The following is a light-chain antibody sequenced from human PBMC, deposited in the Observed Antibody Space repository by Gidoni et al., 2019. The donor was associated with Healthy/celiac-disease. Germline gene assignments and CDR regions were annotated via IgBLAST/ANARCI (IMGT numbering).Light chain of an antibody. CDR3: QQFNSYPQT. CDR1: QGISSA. V-gene: IGKV1-13*02. Sequence: AIQLTQSPSSLSASVGDRVTITCRASQGISSALAWYQQKPGKAPKLLIYDASSLESVVPSRFSGSGSGTDFTLTISSLQPEDFATYYCQQFNSYPQTFXQXTKVEIK. CDR2: DAS. J-gene: IGKJ1*01.